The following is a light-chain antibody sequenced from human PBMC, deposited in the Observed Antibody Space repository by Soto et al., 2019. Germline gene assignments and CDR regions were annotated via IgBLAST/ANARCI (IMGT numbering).Light chain of an antibody. CDR1: SSDVGAYIF. Sequence: QSALTQPPSASGSPGQSVTISCTGTSSDVGAYIFVSWYQQHPGKAPKLMVYDVNRRPPGVPDRFFGSKSGNTASLTVSGLQAEDEADYYCVSFAGGTYVVGTGTKLTVL. CDR3: VSFAGGTYV. CDR2: DVN. J-gene: IGLJ1*01. V-gene: IGLV2-8*01.